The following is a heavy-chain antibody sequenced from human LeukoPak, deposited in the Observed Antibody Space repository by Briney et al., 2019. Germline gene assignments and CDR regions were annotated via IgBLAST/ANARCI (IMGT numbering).Heavy chain of an antibody. CDR3: ARTTMPPYWYFDL. Sequence: SVKVSFKASGGTFSSYAISWVRQAPGQGLEWMGGIIPIFGTANYAQKFQGRVTITADESTSTAYMELSSLRSEDTAVYYCARTTMPPYWYFDLWGRGTLVTVSS. CDR1: GGTFSSYA. J-gene: IGHJ2*01. D-gene: IGHD2-2*01. CDR2: IIPIFGTA. V-gene: IGHV1-69*01.